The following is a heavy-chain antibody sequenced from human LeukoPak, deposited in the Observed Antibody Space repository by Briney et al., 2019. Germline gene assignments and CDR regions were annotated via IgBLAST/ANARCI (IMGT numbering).Heavy chain of an antibody. V-gene: IGHV4-34*01. J-gene: IGHJ4*02. CDR1: GGSFSGYY. CDR2: INHSGST. D-gene: IGHD3-22*01. CDR3: ARGTYYYDSSGYLTHPIFDY. Sequence: PSETLSLTCAVYGGSFSGYYWSWIRQPPGKGLEWIGEINHSGSTNYNPSLKSRVTISVDTSKNQFSLKLSSVTAADTAVYYCARGTYYYDSSGYLTHPIFDYWSQGTLVTVSS.